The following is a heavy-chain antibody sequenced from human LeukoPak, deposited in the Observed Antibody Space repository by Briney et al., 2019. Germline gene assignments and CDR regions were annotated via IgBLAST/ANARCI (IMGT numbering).Heavy chain of an antibody. CDR2: ISAYNGNT. CDR1: GYTFTSYG. CDR3: AREGGRWLQSPPYYYFMDV. V-gene: IGHV1-18*03. J-gene: IGHJ6*03. D-gene: IGHD5-24*01. Sequence: ASVKVSCKASGYTFTSYGISWVRQAPGQGLEWMGWISAYNGNTKYAQKFQGRVSMTTDTDTNTAYMELRSLRSDDMAVYYCAREGGRWLQSPPYYYFMDVWGKGTPVTISS.